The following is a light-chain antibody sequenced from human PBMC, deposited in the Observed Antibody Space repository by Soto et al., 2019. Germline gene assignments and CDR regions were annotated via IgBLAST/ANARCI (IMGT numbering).Light chain of an antibody. Sequence: DIQMTQSPPSLSASIGDTITITCRASQSISIYLNWFQQRPGKAPELLIYAASSLQGGVPSRFSGSGSGTDFTLTISSLQPEDVATYYCQQSYSTIWTFGQGTKVEI. J-gene: IGKJ1*01. CDR1: QSISIY. CDR2: AAS. CDR3: QQSYSTIWT. V-gene: IGKV1-39*01.